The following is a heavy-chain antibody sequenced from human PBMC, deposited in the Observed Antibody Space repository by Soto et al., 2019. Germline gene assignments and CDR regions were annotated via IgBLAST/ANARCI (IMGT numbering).Heavy chain of an antibody. CDR2: IIPIFGTA. J-gene: IGHJ6*02. CDR1: GGTFSSYA. Sequence: SVKVSCKASGGTFSSYAISWVRQAPGQGLEWMGGIIPIFGTANYAQKFQGRVTITADESTSTAYMELSSLRSEDTAVYYCARDYSPSGWEVVAATLPYYYYGMDVWGQGTTVTVSS. D-gene: IGHD2-15*01. V-gene: IGHV1-69*13. CDR3: ARDYSPSGWEVVAATLPYYYYGMDV.